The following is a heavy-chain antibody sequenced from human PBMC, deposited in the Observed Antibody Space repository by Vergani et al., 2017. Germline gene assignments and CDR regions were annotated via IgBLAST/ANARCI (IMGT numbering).Heavy chain of an antibody. V-gene: IGHV3-30*18. CDR2: ISYDGSNK. CDR1: GFTLSSYG. Sequence: QVQLVESGGGVVQPGRSLRLSCAASGFTLSSYGMHWVRQAPGKGLEWVAVISYDGSNKYYADSVKGRFTISRDNSKNTLYLQMNSLRAEDTAVYYCAKLAVAGTGFDYWGQGTLVTVSS. D-gene: IGHD6-19*01. CDR3: AKLAVAGTGFDY. J-gene: IGHJ4*02.